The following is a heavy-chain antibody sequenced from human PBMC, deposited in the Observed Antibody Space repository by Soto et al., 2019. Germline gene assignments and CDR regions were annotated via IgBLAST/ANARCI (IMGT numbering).Heavy chain of an antibody. J-gene: IGHJ4*02. CDR2: ISSSSSTI. CDR1: GFTFSSYS. D-gene: IGHD3-22*01. CDR3: ARDLSGDDSSGYYPEPYFDY. Sequence: PEGSLRLSCAASGFTFSSYSMNWVRQAPGKGLEWVSYISSSSSTIYYADSVKGRFTISRDNAKNSLYLQMNSLRAEDTAVYYCARDLSGDDSSGYYPEPYFDYWGQGTLVTVSS. V-gene: IGHV3-48*01.